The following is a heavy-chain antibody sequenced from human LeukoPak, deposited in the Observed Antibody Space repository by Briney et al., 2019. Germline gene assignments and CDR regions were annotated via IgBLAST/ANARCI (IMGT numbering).Heavy chain of an antibody. CDR2: INHIGST. CDR3: ARSIKLSTYYYYYMDV. D-gene: IGHD1-14*01. J-gene: IGHJ6*03. Sequence: PAETLSLTCAVYGGSFSGYYWSWIRQPPGKGLEWIGEINHIGSTNYKPSLKRRVTISVYTSKTQFSPKLSSVTAQATAVYYCARSIKLSTYYYYYMDVWGKGTPVTVSS. CDR1: GGSFSGYY. V-gene: IGHV4-34*01.